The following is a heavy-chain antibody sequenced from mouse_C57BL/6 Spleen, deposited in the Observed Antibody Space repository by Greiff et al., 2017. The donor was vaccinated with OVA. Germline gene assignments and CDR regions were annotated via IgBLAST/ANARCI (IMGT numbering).Heavy chain of an antibody. Sequence: EVHLVESGGGLVQPKGSLKLSCAASGFTFNTYAMHWVRPAPGKGLEWVVRIRSKSSNYATYYADPVKDRFTISRDDSQSMLYLQMNNLETEDTAMYCCVRDRGSSYGYFDVWGTGTTVTVSS. J-gene: IGHJ1*03. CDR3: VRDRGSSYGYFDV. D-gene: IGHD1-1*01. CDR1: GFTFNTYA. CDR2: IRSKSSNYAT. V-gene: IGHV10-3*01.